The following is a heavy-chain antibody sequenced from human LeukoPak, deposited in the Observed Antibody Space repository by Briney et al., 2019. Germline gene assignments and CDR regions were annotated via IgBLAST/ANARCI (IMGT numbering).Heavy chain of an antibody. D-gene: IGHD3-22*01. Sequence: GGSLRLSCAASGFTFSSYGMSWVRQAPGKGLEWVSAISGSGGSTYYADSVKGRFTISRDNSKNTLYLQMNSLRAEDTAVYYCAKDEGTTDFKYYYDSSGYYFGGQGTLVTVSS. CDR1: GFTFSSYG. CDR3: AKDEGTTDFKYYYDSSGYYF. V-gene: IGHV3-23*01. CDR2: ISGSGGST. J-gene: IGHJ4*02.